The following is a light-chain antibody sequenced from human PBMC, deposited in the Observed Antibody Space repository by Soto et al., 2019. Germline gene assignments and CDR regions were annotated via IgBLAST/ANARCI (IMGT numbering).Light chain of an antibody. J-gene: IGKJ1*01. CDR3: QQSYSTPPT. CDR1: QSISTY. CDR2: AAS. V-gene: IGKV1-39*01. Sequence: DIQMTQSPSSLSASVADRVTITCRASQSISTYLNWYQQSPGRAPKLLIYAASSLQSGVPSRFSGSGSGTDFTLTISSLHPEDSATYYCQQSYSTPPTFGQGTKVDIK.